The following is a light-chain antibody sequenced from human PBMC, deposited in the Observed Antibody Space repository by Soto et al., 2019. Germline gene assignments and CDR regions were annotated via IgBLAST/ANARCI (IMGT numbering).Light chain of an antibody. CDR3: GTWDSSLSAGV. CDR2: DND. Sequence: QSVLTQPPSVSAAPGQKVSISCSGSSSNIADNYVSWYQHLPGTAPKILIYDNDKRPSGIPDRFSGSKSGTSATLGITGLQTGDEADYYCGTWDSSLSAGVFGGGTQLTVL. V-gene: IGLV1-51*01. CDR1: SSNIADNY. J-gene: IGLJ2*01.